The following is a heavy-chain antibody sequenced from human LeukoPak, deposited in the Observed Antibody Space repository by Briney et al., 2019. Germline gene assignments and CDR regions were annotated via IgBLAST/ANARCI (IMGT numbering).Heavy chain of an antibody. J-gene: IGHJ5*02. CDR3: ARARPTYYYDSTGYYEWFDP. CDR2: INPSGGST. D-gene: IGHD3-22*01. Sequence: GASVKVSCKASGYTFTSYYMHWVRQAPGQGLEWMGIINPSGGSTSYAQKFQGRVTMTRDTSTSTVYMELSSLRSEDTAVYYCARARPTYYYDSTGYYEWFDPWGQGTLVTVSS. CDR1: GYTFTSYY. V-gene: IGHV1-46*01.